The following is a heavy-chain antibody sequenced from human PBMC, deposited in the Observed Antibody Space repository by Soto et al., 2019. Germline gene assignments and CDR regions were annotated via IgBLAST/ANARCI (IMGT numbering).Heavy chain of an antibody. CDR3: ASSYGSGYRAFDY. D-gene: IGHD3-10*01. Sequence: QVQLVQSGAEVKKPGSSVRVSCKASGDTFTFYSINWVRQAPGLGLEWMGRINPILSMSNYAQRFQGRVTMTEDKSTSTAYMELSSLRSEDTAMYYCASSYGSGYRAFDYWGQGALVNVSS. CDR1: GDTFTFYS. V-gene: IGHV1-69*02. J-gene: IGHJ4*02. CDR2: INPILSMS.